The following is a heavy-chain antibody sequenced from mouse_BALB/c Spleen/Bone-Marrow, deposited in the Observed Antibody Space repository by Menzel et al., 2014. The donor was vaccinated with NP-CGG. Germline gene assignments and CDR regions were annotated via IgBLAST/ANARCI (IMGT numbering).Heavy chain of an antibody. D-gene: IGHD2-3*01. CDR3: ARYDYAMDY. J-gene: IGHJ4*01. CDR1: GYTFTNFW. CDR2: IAPGTGTT. Sequence: DLVKPGASVKLSCKASGYTFTNFWINWIKQRPGQGLEWIGRIAPGTGTTYSNEMFKGKATLTVDTSYSTTYIQLSSLSSEYSAVYVYARYDYAMDYWGQGTSVTVSS. V-gene: IGHV1S41*01.